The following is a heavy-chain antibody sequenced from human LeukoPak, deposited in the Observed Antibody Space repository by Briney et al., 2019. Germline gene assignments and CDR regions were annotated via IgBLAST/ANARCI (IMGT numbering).Heavy chain of an antibody. CDR1: GFTFSSYE. J-gene: IGHJ4*02. CDR2: ISSSGSTI. Sequence: PGGSLRLSCAASGFTFSSYEMNWVRQAPGKGLEWVSYISSSGSTIYYADSVKGRFTISRDNAKNSLYLQMKSLRAEDTAVYYCARVRMAAVAGSDYWGQGTLVTVSS. D-gene: IGHD6-19*01. CDR3: ARVRMAAVAGSDY. V-gene: IGHV3-48*03.